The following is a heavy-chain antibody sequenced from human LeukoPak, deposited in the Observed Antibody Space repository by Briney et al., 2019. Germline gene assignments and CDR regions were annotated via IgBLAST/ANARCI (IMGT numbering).Heavy chain of an antibody. J-gene: IGHJ4*02. CDR2: IIPIFGTA. D-gene: IGHD3-22*01. Sequence: SVKVTCKASGGTFISYAISWVRQAPGQGLEWMGGIIPIFGTANYAQKFQGRVTITTDESTSTAYMELSSLRSEDTAVYYCARDLGQFADYYDSSGSPFDYWGQGTLVTVSS. CDR1: GGTFISYA. CDR3: ARDLGQFADYYDSSGSPFDY. V-gene: IGHV1-69*05.